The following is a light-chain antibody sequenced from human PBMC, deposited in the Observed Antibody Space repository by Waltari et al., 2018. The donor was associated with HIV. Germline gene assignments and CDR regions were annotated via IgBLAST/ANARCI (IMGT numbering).Light chain of an antibody. CDR3: QQYNNWPLT. J-gene: IGKJ4*01. CDR2: GAS. Sequence: EVVMTQSPVTLSVSPGERATLSCRASQTVGSDLAWYQQKPGQSPRLLIYGASNRATGIPARFSGSGSGTEFTLTIGSLQSEDSAVYYCQQYNNWPLTFGGGTKVEIK. CDR1: QTVGSD. V-gene: IGKV3-15*01.